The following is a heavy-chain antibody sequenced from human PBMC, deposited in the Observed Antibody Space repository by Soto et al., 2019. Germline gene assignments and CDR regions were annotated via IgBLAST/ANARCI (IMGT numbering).Heavy chain of an antibody. CDR1: GYTFTSYA. J-gene: IGHJ6*02. CDR2: INAGNGNT. V-gene: IGHV1-3*01. Sequence: SVKVSCKASGYTFTSYAMHWVRQAPGQRLEWMGWINAGNGNTKYSQKFQGRVTITRDTSASTAYMELSSLRSEDTAVYYCASGGSLYCSSTSCYTRYYYGMDVWGQGTTVTVS. CDR3: ASGGSLYCSSTSCYTRYYYGMDV. D-gene: IGHD2-2*02.